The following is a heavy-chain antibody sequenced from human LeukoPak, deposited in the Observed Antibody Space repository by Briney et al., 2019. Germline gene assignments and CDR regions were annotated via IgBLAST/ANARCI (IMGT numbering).Heavy chain of an antibody. V-gene: IGHV3-33*06. CDR1: GFTYSHYG. CDR3: AKDAQRGFDYSNSLEY. J-gene: IGHJ4*02. D-gene: IGHD4-11*01. Sequence: PGRSLRLSCAASGFTYSHYGMHWVRQAPRKGLEWVAVIWSDATEKYYGDAVKGRFTISRDNSRNTLYLQMNSLRAEDTAVYYCAKDAQRGFDYSNSLEYWGQGTLVTVSS. CDR2: IWSDATEK.